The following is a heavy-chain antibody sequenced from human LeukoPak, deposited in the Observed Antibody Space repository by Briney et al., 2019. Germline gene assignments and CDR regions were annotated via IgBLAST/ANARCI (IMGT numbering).Heavy chain of an antibody. D-gene: IGHD3-10*01. CDR3: ARGVLWFGQLRAFDI. J-gene: IGHJ3*02. CDR1: GGSFCGYY. Sequence: SETLSLTCAVYGGSFCGYYWSWIRQPPGKGLEWIGEINHSGSTNYNPSLKSRVTISVDTSKNQFSLKLSSVTAADTAVYYCARGVLWFGQLRAFDIWGQGTMVTVSS. CDR2: INHSGST. V-gene: IGHV4-34*01.